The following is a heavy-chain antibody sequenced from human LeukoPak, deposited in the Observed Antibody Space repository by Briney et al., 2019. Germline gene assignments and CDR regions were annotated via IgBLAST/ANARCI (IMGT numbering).Heavy chain of an antibody. V-gene: IGHV3-21*01. J-gene: IGHJ4*02. CDR2: ISSSSSYI. Sequence: GGSLKLSCAASGFTFSSYSMNWVRQAPGKGLEWVSSISSSSSYIYYADSVKGRFTISRDNAKNSLYLQMNSLRAEDTAVYYCAREDSVVPAAIPFDYWGQGTLVTVSS. CDR1: GFTFSSYS. CDR3: AREDSVVPAAIPFDY. D-gene: IGHD2-2*01.